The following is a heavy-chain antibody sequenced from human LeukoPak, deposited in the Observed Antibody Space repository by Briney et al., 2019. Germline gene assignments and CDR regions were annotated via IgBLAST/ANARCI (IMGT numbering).Heavy chain of an antibody. CDR2: IKEDGSEK. V-gene: IGHV3-7*05. CDR3: ARLNWKPPYYYGMDV. CDR1: GFTFSDYW. Sequence: QPGGSLRLSCAASGFTFSDYWMTWVRQALGKGLEWVANIKEDGSEKYYVDSVKGRFTISRDNAKNSLYLQMNSLRAEDTAVYYCARLNWKPPYYYGMDVWGQGTTVTVSS. J-gene: IGHJ6*02. D-gene: IGHD1-20*01.